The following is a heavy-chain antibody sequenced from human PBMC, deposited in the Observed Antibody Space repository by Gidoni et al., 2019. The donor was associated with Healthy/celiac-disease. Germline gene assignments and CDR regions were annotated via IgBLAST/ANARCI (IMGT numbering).Heavy chain of an antibody. CDR2: ISGSGGST. J-gene: IGHJ4*02. CDR3: APRLGPWDSSGYFHY. CDR1: GFTFSSYA. V-gene: IGHV3-23*01. Sequence: EVQLLESGGGLVQPGGSLRLSCAASGFTFSSYAMSWVRQAPGKGLEWVSAISGSGGSTYYADSVKGRFTISRDNSKNTLYLQMNSLRAEDTAVYYCAPRLGPWDSSGYFHYWGQGTLVTVSS. D-gene: IGHD3-22*01.